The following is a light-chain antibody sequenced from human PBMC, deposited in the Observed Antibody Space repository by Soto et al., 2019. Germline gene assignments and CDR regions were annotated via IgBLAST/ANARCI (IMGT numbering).Light chain of an antibody. Sequence: SVLTQPASVSGSPGQSITISCTGTSSDVGGYNYVSWYQQHPGKAPKLMIYEVSNRPSGVSNRFSGSKSGNTASLTISGLQAEDEADYYCSSYTSSSTYYVFGTGTKATV. CDR2: EVS. V-gene: IGLV2-14*01. CDR3: SSYTSSSTYYV. CDR1: SSDVGGYNY. J-gene: IGLJ1*01.